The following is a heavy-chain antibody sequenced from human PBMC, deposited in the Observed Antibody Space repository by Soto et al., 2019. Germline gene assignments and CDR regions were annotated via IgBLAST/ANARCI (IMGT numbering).Heavy chain of an antibody. CDR3: GRVGLDYYDSSARCRD. D-gene: IGHD3-22*01. CDR1: GYTFTSYG. V-gene: IGHV1-18*01. Sequence: QVQLVQSGAEVKKPGASVKVSCKASGYTFTSYGITWVRQAPGQGLEWMGWISAYNSNKNNAQKLQGRVTTTTDTSTNTAYMERRSLKTEDTAVYYCGRVGLDYYDSSARCRDWGQGTLVTVS. J-gene: IGHJ4*02. CDR2: ISAYNSNK.